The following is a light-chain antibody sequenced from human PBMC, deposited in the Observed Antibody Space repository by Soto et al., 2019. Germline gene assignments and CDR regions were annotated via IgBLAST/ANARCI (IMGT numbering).Light chain of an antibody. V-gene: IGLV2-14*01. CDR2: EVT. J-gene: IGLJ1*01. Sequence: QSALTQPASVSGSPGQSITISCTGTSRDVGGHDYVSWYQHHPGKAPKLVIFEVTNRPSGVSDRFSGSKSGNTASLTISGLQVEDEADYYCTSYSITSPYVFGTGTKVTVL. CDR3: TSYSITSPYV. CDR1: SRDVGGHDY.